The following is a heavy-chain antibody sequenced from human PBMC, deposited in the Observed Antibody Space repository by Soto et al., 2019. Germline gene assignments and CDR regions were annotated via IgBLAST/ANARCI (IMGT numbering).Heavy chain of an antibody. CDR3: ARDRVEYYDSSGPMGPTLLGYYYGMDV. CDR2: IYPDGNNK. J-gene: IGHJ6*02. Sequence: GGSLRLSCAVSGFTFSSHAMHWVRQAPGKGLEWVALIYPDGNNKYYADSVKGRFTTSRDNSKNTMYLQMNSLRVEDTAVYYCARDRVEYYDSSGPMGPTLLGYYYGMDVWGQGTTVTVSS. CDR1: GFTFSSHA. V-gene: IGHV3-30-3*01. D-gene: IGHD3-22*01.